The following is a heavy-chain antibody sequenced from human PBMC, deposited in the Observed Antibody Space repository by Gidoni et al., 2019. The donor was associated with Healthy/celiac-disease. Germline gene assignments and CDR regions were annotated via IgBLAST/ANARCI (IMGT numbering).Heavy chain of an antibody. V-gene: IGHV1-69*02. J-gene: IGHJ4*02. CDR1: GGTFSSYT. CDR2: IIPILGIA. Sequence: QVQLVQSGAEVKKPGSSVTVSCKASGGTFSSYTISWVRQAPGQGLEWMGRIIPILGIANYAQKFQGRVTITADKSTSTAYMERSSLRSEDTAVYYCARLELSGGSSRSDYWGQGTLVTVSS. CDR3: ARLELSGGSSRSDY. D-gene: IGHD2-15*01.